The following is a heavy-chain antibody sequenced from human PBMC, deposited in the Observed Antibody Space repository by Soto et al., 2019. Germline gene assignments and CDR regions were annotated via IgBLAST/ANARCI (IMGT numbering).Heavy chain of an antibody. J-gene: IGHJ4*02. CDR1: GFTFSSYG. Sequence: QPGGSLRLSCAASGFTFSSYGMHWVRQAPGKGLEWVAVIWYDGSNKYYADSVKGRFTISRDNSKNTLYLQMNSLRAEDTAVYYCARGITGTTPGLLRHSKTFDYWGQGTLVTVSS. V-gene: IGHV3-33*01. CDR3: ARGITGTTPGLLRHSKTFDY. D-gene: IGHD1-7*01. CDR2: IWYDGSNK.